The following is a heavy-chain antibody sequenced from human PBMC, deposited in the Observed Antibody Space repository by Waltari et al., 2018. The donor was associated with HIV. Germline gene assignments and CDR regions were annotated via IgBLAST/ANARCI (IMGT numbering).Heavy chain of an antibody. D-gene: IGHD4-4*01. V-gene: IGHV1-2*06. CDR2: INPNSGGT. CDR1: GYTFTGYY. Sequence: QVQLVQSGAEAKKPGASVKVSCKASGYTFTGYYMHWVRKAPGQGLEWMGRINPNSGGTNYAQQFQGRVTMTRDTSISTAYMELSRLRSDDTAVYYCAREGARMTTMIYYYYGMDVWGQGTTVTVSS. J-gene: IGHJ6*02. CDR3: AREGARMTTMIYYYYGMDV.